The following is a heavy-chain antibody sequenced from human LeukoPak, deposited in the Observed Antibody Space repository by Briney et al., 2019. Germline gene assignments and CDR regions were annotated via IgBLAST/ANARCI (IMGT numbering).Heavy chain of an antibody. V-gene: IGHV4-34*01. Sequence: SETLSLTCAVYGGSFSGCYWSWIRQPPGKGLEWIGEINHSGSTNYNPSLKSRVTISVDTSKNQFSLKLSSVTAADTAVYYCARGVGSYSSDTHYWGQGTLVTVSS. J-gene: IGHJ4*02. CDR3: ARGVGSYSSDTHY. CDR2: INHSGST. CDR1: GGSFSGCY. D-gene: IGHD5-18*01.